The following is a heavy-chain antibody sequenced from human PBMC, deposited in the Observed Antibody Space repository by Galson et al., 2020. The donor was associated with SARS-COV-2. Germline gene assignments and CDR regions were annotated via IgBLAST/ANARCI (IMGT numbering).Heavy chain of an antibody. CDR2: ISHSGGT. J-gene: IGHJ3*02. D-gene: IGHD4-17*01. CDR1: GTSISSGSYS. Sequence: SETLSLTCAVSGTSISSGSYSWHWIRQPPGKGLEWIWYISHSGGTYYNPSLKSRVTISGDRSKNQFSLRLSSVTAADTAVYYCARLHYGEYAPEAFDIWGPGTRVTVAS. V-gene: IGHV4-30-2*01. CDR3: ARLHYGEYAPEAFDI.